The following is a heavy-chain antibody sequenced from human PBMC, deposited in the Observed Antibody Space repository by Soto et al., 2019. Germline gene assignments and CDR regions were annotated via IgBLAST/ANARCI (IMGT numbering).Heavy chain of an antibody. Sequence: ASVKVSCKASGYTFTSYYMHWVRQAPGQGLEWMGIINPSGGSTSYAQKFQGRVTMTRETSTSTVYMELSSLRSEDTAVYYCARVPKYSEWEPTRSPYFDYWGQGTLVTVSS. V-gene: IGHV1-46*01. D-gene: IGHD1-26*01. CDR2: INPSGGST. CDR1: GYTFTSYY. CDR3: ARVPKYSEWEPTRSPYFDY. J-gene: IGHJ4*02.